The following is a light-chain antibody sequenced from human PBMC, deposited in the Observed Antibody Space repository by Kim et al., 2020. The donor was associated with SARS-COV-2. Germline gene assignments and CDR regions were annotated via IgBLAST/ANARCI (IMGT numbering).Light chain of an antibody. CDR1: ESVSSGN. CDR2: GTS. CDR3: QKDADLHYP. V-gene: IGKV3-20*01. Sequence: EIVLTQSPGTLSLSPGQGATLSCRASESVSSGNLAWYHQKPGQAPRLLIYGTSSRATGIPDRFSGGGSGTDFTFTISRREPEDFAVYHFQKDADLHYPFGRGTKVDIK. J-gene: IGKJ2*01.